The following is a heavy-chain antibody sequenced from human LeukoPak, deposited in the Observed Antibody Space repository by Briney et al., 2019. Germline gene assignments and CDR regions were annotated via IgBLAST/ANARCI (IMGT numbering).Heavy chain of an antibody. CDR1: GGSISSFY. CDR2: IYTSGST. Sequence: SETLSLTCTVSGGSISSFYWSWMRQPAGKGLEWIGRIYTSGSTNYNPSLKSRVTMSVDASKNQFSLKLTSVTAADTAVYYCARGREDGTSHPTYYFDYWGQGTLVTGSS. CDR3: ARGREDGTSHPTYYFDY. J-gene: IGHJ4*02. D-gene: IGHD5-24*01. V-gene: IGHV4-4*07.